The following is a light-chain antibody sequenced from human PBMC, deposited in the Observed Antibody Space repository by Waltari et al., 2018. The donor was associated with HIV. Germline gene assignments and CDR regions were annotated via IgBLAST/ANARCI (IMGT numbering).Light chain of an antibody. CDR1: PSILSPY. V-gene: IGKV3-20*01. CDR2: QTS. J-gene: IGKJ2*01. Sequence: IVLTQSPRTLSLSPGESATLSCSASPSILSPYLAWYQQKPGQAPRRLIFQTSTRAAAIPDRFSGSGSGTDFTLTISRLEPDDFAVYYCQQYGGSPVYTFGQGTKLEMK. CDR3: QQYGGSPVYT.